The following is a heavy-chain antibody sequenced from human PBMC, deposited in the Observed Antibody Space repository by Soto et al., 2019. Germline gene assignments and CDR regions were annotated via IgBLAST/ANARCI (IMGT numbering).Heavy chain of an antibody. CDR1: GGSISSSSYY. CDR2: IYYSGST. J-gene: IGHJ5*02. D-gene: IGHD5-12*01. CDR3: ARHSAIVATILGGFDP. V-gene: IGHV4-39*01. Sequence: SETLSLTCTVSGGSISSSSYYWGWIRQPPGKGLEWIGSIYYSGSTYYNPSLKSRVTISVDTSKNQFSLKLSSVTAADTAVYYCARHSAIVATILGGFDPWGQGTLVTVPQ.